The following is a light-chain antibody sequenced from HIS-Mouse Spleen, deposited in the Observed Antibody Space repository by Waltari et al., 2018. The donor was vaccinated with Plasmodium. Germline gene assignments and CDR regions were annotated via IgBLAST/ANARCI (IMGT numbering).Light chain of an antibody. CDR1: QGLSSY. CDR2: AAS. Sequence: AIRMTQSPSSFSASTGDRVTITCRASQGLSSYLAWYQQKPEKAPKLLIYAASTLQSGVPSRFSGSGSGTDFTLTISCLQSEDFATYYCQQYYSYLLTFGGGTKVEIK. CDR3: QQYYSYLLT. V-gene: IGKV1-8*01. J-gene: IGKJ4*01.